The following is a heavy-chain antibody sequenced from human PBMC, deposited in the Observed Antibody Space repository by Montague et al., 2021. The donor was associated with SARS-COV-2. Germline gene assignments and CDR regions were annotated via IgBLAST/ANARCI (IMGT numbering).Heavy chain of an antibody. CDR1: GGSFSGHS. V-gene: IGHV4-34*01. Sequence: SETLSLTCAVYGGSFSGHSWSWVRQPPGKGLEWIGEVSESGSINYNPSLKNRVTISVATSTNQYSLKLSSLTAADTAVYFCARGRTGAEPATARGLGFFYSYFMDVWGKGTTVFVSS. J-gene: IGHJ6*03. CDR3: ARGRTGAEPATARGLGFFYSYFMDV. CDR2: VSESGSI. D-gene: IGHD1-26*01.